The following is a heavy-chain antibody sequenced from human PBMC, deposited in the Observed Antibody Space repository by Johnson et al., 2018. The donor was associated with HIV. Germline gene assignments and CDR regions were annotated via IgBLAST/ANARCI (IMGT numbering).Heavy chain of an antibody. V-gene: IGHV3-66*01. Sequence: VQLVESGGGVVQPGRSLRLPCAASGFTFSTYAMNWVRQAPGKGLEWVSVIDLAGTTYYADSVKGRFTISRDNSKNTVDLQMNSLRAEDTAVYYCTTDDYDSSGRAFDIWGQGTMVTVSS. D-gene: IGHD3-22*01. J-gene: IGHJ3*02. CDR2: IDLAGTT. CDR1: GFTFSTYA. CDR3: TTDDYDSSGRAFDI.